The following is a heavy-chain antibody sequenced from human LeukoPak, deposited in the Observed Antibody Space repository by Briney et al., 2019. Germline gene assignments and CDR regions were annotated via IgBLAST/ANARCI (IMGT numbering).Heavy chain of an antibody. CDR2: INHSGST. D-gene: IGHD2-21*02. V-gene: IGHV4-34*01. CDR1: GGSFSGYY. Sequence: PSETLSLTCAVYGGSFSGYYWSWIRQPPGKGLEWIGEINHSGSTNYNPSLKSRVTMSVDTSKNQFSLKLSSVTAADTAVYYCARAGYCGGDCYFFDYWGQGTLVTVSS. J-gene: IGHJ4*02. CDR3: ARAGYCGGDCYFFDY.